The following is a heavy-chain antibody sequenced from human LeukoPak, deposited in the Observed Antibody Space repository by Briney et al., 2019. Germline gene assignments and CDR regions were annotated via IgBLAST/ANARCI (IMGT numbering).Heavy chain of an antibody. J-gene: IGHJ4*02. CDR1: GVTVSSNY. CDR3: ASGPSGNYLPYFDF. Sequence: PGGSLRLSCAASGVTVSSNYMSWVRQAPGKGLEWVSVIYSGGSTYYADSVKGRFTISRDNSKNTLFLEMNSLRAEDTAVYYCASGPSGNYLPYFDFWRQGTLVAVSS. V-gene: IGHV3-66*01. D-gene: IGHD1-7*01. CDR2: IYSGGST.